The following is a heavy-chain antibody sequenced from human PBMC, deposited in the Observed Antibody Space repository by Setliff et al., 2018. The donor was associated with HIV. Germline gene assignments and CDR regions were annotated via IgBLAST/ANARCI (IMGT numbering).Heavy chain of an antibody. J-gene: IGHJ6*02. Sequence: PGGSLRLSCAASGFTFSSYSMNWVRQAPGKGLEWVSGVSGSGGFTSYADSVKGRFTISRHNSKNTLYLQMNSLRAEDTAVYYCANGRHQLPTHKQSYYYYDMDVWGQGTTVTVSS. CDR2: VSGSGGFT. D-gene: IGHD2-2*01. V-gene: IGHV3-23*01. CDR1: GFTFSSYS. CDR3: ANGRHQLPTHKQSYYYYDMDV.